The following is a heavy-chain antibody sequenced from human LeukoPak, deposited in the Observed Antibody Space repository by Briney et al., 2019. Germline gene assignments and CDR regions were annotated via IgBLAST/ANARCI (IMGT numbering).Heavy chain of an antibody. CDR1: GFTFSDYA. CDR2: ISGSGGST. V-gene: IGHV3-23*01. CDR3: AKDYYGSGSYFLEYFQH. Sequence: GGSLRLSCAASGFTFSDYAMSWVRQAPGKGPEWVSSISGSGGSTYYADSVKGRFTVSRDNSKNTLYLQMSSLRAEDTAIYYCAKDYYGSGSYFLEYFQHWGQGTLVTVSS. D-gene: IGHD3-10*01. J-gene: IGHJ1*01.